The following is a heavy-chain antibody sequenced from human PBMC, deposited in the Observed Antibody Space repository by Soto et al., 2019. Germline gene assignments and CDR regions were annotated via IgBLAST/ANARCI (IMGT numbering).Heavy chain of an antibody. CDR1: GGSVSSGSYY. D-gene: IGHD4-17*01. Sequence: SETLSLTCTVSGGSVSSGSYYWSWIRQPPGKGLEWIGYIYYSGSTNYNPSLKSRVTISVDTSKNQFSLKLSSVTAADTAVYYCARKSSLLYGERHAWDWFDPWGQGTLVTVSS. V-gene: IGHV4-61*01. J-gene: IGHJ5*02. CDR3: ARKSSLLYGERHAWDWFDP. CDR2: IYYSGST.